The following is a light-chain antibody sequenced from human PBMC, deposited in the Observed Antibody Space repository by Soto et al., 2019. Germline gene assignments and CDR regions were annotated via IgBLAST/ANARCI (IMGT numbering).Light chain of an antibody. J-gene: IGKJ5*01. CDR3: QQRNIYPIT. CDR1: QGICNY. Sequence: DIQVTQSPSSLSASVGDRDTITSLSSQGICNYSAWYQQTLGKATNLLIRTASILQSGVPSRFSGSGSGTEFTLTICSLQPEDFATYYCQQRNIYPITFCQGARLEI. CDR2: TAS. V-gene: IGKV1-9*01.